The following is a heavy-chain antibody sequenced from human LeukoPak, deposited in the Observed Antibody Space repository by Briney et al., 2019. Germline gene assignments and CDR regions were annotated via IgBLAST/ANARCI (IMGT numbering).Heavy chain of an antibody. CDR2: INPNNGGT. V-gene: IGHV1-2*02. D-gene: IGHD1-26*01. Sequence: ASVKVSCKASGYTFTGHYMHWVRQAPGQGLEWMGWINPNNGGTNYAQKFQDRVTMTRDTSISTAYMELSRLRSDDTAVYYCARGYALYSGRYIDFDYWGQGTLVTVSS. CDR1: GYTFTGHY. J-gene: IGHJ4*02. CDR3: ARGYALYSGRYIDFDY.